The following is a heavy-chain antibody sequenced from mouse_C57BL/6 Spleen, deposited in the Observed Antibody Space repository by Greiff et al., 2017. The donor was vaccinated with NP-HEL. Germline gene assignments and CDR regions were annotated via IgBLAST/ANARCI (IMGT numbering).Heavy chain of an antibody. Sequence: QVQLQQPGAELVKPGASVKMSCKASGYTFTSYWITWVKQRPGQGLEWIGDIYPGSGSTNYNEKFKSKATLTVDKSSSTAYMQLSSLTSEDSAVYYCARRTPQRAMDYWGQGTSVTVSS. J-gene: IGHJ4*01. CDR2: IYPGSGST. CDR3: ARRTPQRAMDY. CDR1: GYTFTSYW. V-gene: IGHV1-55*01.